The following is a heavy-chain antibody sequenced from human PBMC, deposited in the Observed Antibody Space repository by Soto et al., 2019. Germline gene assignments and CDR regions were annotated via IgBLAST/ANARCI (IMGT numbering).Heavy chain of an antibody. CDR2: ISAYNGNT. Sequence: QVQLVQSGAEVKKPGASVKVSCKASGYTFTSYGISWVRQAPGQGLEWMGWISAYNGNTNYAQKLQGRVTMTTDSSTITAYMELRSLRSDDTAVYYCAKHEYSNSFYWYFDLWGRGTLVTVSS. V-gene: IGHV1-18*01. CDR1: GYTFTSYG. CDR3: AKHEYSNSFYWYFDL. J-gene: IGHJ2*01. D-gene: IGHD6-6*01.